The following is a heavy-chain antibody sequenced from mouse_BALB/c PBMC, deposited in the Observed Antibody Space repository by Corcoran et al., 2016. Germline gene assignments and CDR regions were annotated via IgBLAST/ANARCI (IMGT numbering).Heavy chain of an antibody. V-gene: IGHV9-3-1*01. CDR1: GYTFTNYG. CDR2: INTYTGEP. CDR3: ARGTHYFDY. Sequence: QIQLVQSGPELKKPGETVKISCKASGYTFTNYGMNWVKQAPGKGLKWMGWINTYTGEPTYADDFKGRFAFSLETSASNAYLQINNLKNEDTATYFCARGTHYFDYWGQGTTLTVSS. D-gene: IGHD3-3*01. J-gene: IGHJ2*01.